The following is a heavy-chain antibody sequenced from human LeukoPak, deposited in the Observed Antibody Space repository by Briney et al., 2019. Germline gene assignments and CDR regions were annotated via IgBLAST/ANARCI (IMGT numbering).Heavy chain of an antibody. J-gene: IGHJ3*02. CDR2: TYYRSKWYN. CDR1: GDSVSSNSAA. V-gene: IGHV6-1*01. Sequence: SQTLSLTCAISGDSVSSNSAAWNWIRQSPSRGLEWLGRTYYRSKWYNDYAVSVKSRITINPDTSKNQFSLQLNSVTPEDTAVYCCARGGDTYYYDSSGYYGVSGDAFGIWGQGIMVTVSS. D-gene: IGHD3-22*01. CDR3: ARGGDTYYYDSSGYYGVSGDAFGI.